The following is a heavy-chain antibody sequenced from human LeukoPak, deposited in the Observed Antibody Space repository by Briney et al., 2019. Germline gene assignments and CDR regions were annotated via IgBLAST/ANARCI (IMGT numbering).Heavy chain of an antibody. CDR1: GGSFSGYY. V-gene: IGHV4-34*01. CDR2: IYYSGST. CDR3: ARAPHDYGDYGWFDP. D-gene: IGHD4-17*01. Sequence: SETLSLTCAVYGGSFSGYYWSWIRQPPGKGLEWIGSIYYSGSTYYNPSLKSRVTISVDTSKNQFSLKLSSVTAADTAVYYCARAPHDYGDYGWFDPWGQGTLVTVSS. J-gene: IGHJ5*02.